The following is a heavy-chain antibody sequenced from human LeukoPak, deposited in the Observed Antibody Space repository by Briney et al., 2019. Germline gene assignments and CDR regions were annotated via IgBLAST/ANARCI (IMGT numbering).Heavy chain of an antibody. CDR3: VRNSGELGA. CDR1: GFPDSNNY. CDR2: IYSAGGT. V-gene: IGHV3-53*01. D-gene: IGHD2-21*01. J-gene: IGHJ5*02. Sequence: GGSLRLSCAASGFPDSNNYMSWVPRAAGKGLEWVALIYSAGGTYYADSVKGRFTISRDNSKNTLHLQMNSLRAEDTAVYYCVRNSGELGAWGQGTLVTVSS.